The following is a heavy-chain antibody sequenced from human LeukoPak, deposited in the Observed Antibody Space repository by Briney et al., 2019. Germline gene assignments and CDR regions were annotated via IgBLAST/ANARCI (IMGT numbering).Heavy chain of an antibody. D-gene: IGHD6-19*01. CDR3: ARSIAVAGTPYYFDY. CDR2: FYYSGST. CDR1: GGSISSYY. V-gene: IGHV4-59*01. J-gene: IGHJ4*02. Sequence: SETLSLTCTVSGGSISSYYWSWIRQPPGKGLEWIGYFYYSGSTNYNPSLQSRVTMSLDTSKNQLSLRLSSVTAADTAVYYCARSIAVAGTPYYFDYWGQGTLVTVSP.